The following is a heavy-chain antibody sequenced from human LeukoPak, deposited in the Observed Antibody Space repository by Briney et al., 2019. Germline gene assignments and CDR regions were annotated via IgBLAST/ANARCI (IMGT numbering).Heavy chain of an antibody. D-gene: IGHD2-2*01. V-gene: IGHV3-74*01. J-gene: IGHJ4*02. CDR2: INGDGSWT. CDR1: GNYW. Sequence: GGSLRLSCAASGNYWMHWVRQAPGKGLVWVSHINGDGSWTTYADSVKGRFTVSKDNAKNTVYLQMNNLRAEDTAVYYCVSFYETYWGRGTLVTVSS. CDR3: VSFYETY.